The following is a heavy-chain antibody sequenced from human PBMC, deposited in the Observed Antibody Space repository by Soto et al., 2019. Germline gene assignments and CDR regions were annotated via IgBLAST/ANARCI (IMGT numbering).Heavy chain of an antibody. CDR3: ARIDTTTIWKNDF. D-gene: IGHD3-9*01. CDR1: GFSFSNYC. V-gene: IGHV3-7*01. Sequence: EVQLVESGGGLVQPGGSLRLSCAASGFSFSNYCMGWVRQAPGKGLEWVANIKQDGNDKYYVDSVKGRFTISRDNAKNSLYLQMNSLRAEDTAVYYCARIDTTTIWKNDFWGQGTLVTVSS. J-gene: IGHJ4*02. CDR2: IKQDGNDK.